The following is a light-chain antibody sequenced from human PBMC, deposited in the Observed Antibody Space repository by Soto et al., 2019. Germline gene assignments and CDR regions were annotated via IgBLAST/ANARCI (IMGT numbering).Light chain of an antibody. V-gene: IGKV3-15*01. J-gene: IGKJ2*01. CDR1: QTLTTD. CDR3: QQYNNRPYT. Sequence: EIVLTQSPATLSLSPGEGATLSCRASQTLTTDYLAWYQQKPGQAPRLLIYGTSTRATGIPARFSGSGSGTEFTLTVSSLQSEDFAVYYCQQYNNRPYTFGQGTRLESK. CDR2: GTS.